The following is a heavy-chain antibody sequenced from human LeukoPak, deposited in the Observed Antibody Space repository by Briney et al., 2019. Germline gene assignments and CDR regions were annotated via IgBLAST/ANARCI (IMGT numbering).Heavy chain of an antibody. V-gene: IGHV1-18*01. D-gene: IGHD3-22*01. J-gene: IGHJ3*02. CDR1: GYTFTSYD. Sequence: ASVKVSCKASGYTFTSYDINWVRQATGQGLEWMGWISAYNGNTNYAQKLQGRVTMTTDTSTSTAYMELRSLRSDDTAVYYCARDFDSSGYPAAHDAFDIWGQGTMVTVSS. CDR2: ISAYNGNT. CDR3: ARDFDSSGYPAAHDAFDI.